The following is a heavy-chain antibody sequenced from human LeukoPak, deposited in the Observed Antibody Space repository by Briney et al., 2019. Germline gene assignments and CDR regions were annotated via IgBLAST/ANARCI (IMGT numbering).Heavy chain of an antibody. CDR2: INGGGYNT. CDR1: GFTFSSYA. CDR3: TKEVDGGNSFDY. Sequence: TGGSLRLSCAASGFTFSSYAMNWVRQAPGKGLEWVSSINGGGYNTYYADAVKGRFTISRDNSKNTLYLQMNSLRAEDTAIYYCTKEVDGGNSFDYWGQGTLVTVSS. J-gene: IGHJ4*02. D-gene: IGHD4-23*01. V-gene: IGHV3-23*01.